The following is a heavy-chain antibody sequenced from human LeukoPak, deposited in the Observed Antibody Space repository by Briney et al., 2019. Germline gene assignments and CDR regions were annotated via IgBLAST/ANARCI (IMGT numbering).Heavy chain of an antibody. Sequence: ASVKVSCKVTGNTVTEFPIHWVRQAPGKGPEWMGGFDPESGKMIYAQRFQDRLTMTEDTSTDTAHMELRSLRSDDTAVYYCASRYDDCVYWGQGTLVTVSS. J-gene: IGHJ4*02. CDR1: GNTVTEFP. CDR3: ASRYDDCVY. CDR2: FDPESGKM. D-gene: IGHD4-17*01. V-gene: IGHV1-24*01.